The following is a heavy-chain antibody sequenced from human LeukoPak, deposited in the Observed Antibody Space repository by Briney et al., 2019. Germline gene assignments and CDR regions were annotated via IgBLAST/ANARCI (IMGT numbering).Heavy chain of an antibody. CDR1: GGSMRDYY. CDR3: ARGFGYYDVLTAF. J-gene: IGHJ4*02. CDR2: IYYSGST. D-gene: IGHD3-9*01. Sequence: PSETLSLTCAVSGGSMRDYYWSWIRQPPGKGLEWIGNIYYSGSTNYKPPLKSRVTISVDTSKNQFSLKVRSVTAANTAVYYCARGFGYYDVLTAFWGQGTLVTVSS. V-gene: IGHV4-59*01.